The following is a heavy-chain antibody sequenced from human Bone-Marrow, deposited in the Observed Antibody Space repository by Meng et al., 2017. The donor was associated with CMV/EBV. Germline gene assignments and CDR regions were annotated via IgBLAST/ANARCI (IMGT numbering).Heavy chain of an antibody. Sequence: SETLSLTCTGSGGSISSYYWSWIRQPPGKGLEWFGYIYYSGSTNYNPSLKSRVTISVDTSKNLFSLRLSSVTAPETAVYYCARVAYYSDSSGYSGAYWVFDPWGQGTLVTVSS. V-gene: IGHV4-59*12. CDR1: GGSISSYY. CDR3: ARVAYYSDSSGYSGAYWVFDP. D-gene: IGHD3-22*01. J-gene: IGHJ5*02. CDR2: IYYSGST.